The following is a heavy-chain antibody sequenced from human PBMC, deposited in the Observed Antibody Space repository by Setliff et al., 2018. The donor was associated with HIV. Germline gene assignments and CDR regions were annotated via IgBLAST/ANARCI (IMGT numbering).Heavy chain of an antibody. Sequence: PSETLSLTCTVSGGSINSGGYYWSWIRQHPGKGLEWIGYIYYSGSTYYNPSLKSRLTISLDTSKNQFSLKLSSVTAADTAVYYCAGDPPRYYDSSGYYYPIWGQGTLVTVSS. J-gene: IGHJ1*01. CDR3: AGDPPRYYDSSGYYYPI. CDR2: IYYSGST. CDR1: GGSINSGGYY. D-gene: IGHD3-22*01. V-gene: IGHV4-31*03.